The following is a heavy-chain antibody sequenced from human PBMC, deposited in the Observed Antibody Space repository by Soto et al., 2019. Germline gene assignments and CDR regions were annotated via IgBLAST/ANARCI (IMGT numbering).Heavy chain of an antibody. CDR2: INTNTGNP. V-gene: IGHV7-4-1*02. CDR1: GYTFTSYA. D-gene: IGHD6-13*01. J-gene: IGHJ4*02. CDR3: AKARVWYPYFDS. Sequence: ASVKVSCKASGYTFTSYAMNWVRQAPGQGLEWMGWINTNTGNPTYAQGFTGRFTISRDNSKDTLYLQMNSLRAEDTAIYYCAKARVWYPYFDSWGQGTLVTVSS.